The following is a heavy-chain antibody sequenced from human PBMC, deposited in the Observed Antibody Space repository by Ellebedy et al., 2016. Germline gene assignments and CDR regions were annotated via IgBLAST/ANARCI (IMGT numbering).Heavy chain of an antibody. D-gene: IGHD4-23*01. Sequence: GGSLRLSXAASGFNFDDYGMHWVRQAPGKGLEWVSSISWNSGSIGYGDSVKGRFTISRDNAKNSLYLQMNSLGTEDTAFYYCAKDRDRWSNFDYWGQGILVTVSS. CDR2: ISWNSGSI. V-gene: IGHV3-9*01. J-gene: IGHJ4*02. CDR3: AKDRDRWSNFDY. CDR1: GFNFDDYG.